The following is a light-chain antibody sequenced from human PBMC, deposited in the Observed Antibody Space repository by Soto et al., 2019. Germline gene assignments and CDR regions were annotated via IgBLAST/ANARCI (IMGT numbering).Light chain of an antibody. CDR3: QQYGSSRLT. V-gene: IGKV3-20*01. CDR1: QSVNNNY. J-gene: IGKJ1*01. Sequence: EIVLTQSPGTLSLSPGERAVLSCMASQSVNNNYLAWYQRKPGLAPSLLIYGASSRATGIRDRFIGSGSGTDFTLPITRLEPEHFAVYFCQQYGSSRLTFGQGNNVEFK. CDR2: GAS.